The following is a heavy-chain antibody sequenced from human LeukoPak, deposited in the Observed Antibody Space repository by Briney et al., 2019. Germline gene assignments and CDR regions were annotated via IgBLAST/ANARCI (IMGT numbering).Heavy chain of an antibody. CDR1: GFTFSSYA. CDR3: ARGGPRSNTVELGY. CDR2: ISSNGGST. V-gene: IGHV3-64*01. D-gene: IGHD2/OR15-2a*01. Sequence: AGGSLRLSCAASGFTFSSYAMHWVRQAPGKGLEYVSAISSNGGSTYYANSVKGRFTISRDNSKNTLYLQMGSLRAEDMAVYYCARGGPRSNTVELGYWGQGTLVTVSS. J-gene: IGHJ4*02.